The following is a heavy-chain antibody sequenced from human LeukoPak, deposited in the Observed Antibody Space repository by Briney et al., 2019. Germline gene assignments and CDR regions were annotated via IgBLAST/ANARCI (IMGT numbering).Heavy chain of an antibody. D-gene: IGHD3-10*01. CDR3: ARTEYYFDY. J-gene: IGHJ4*02. V-gene: IGHV4-59*01. CDR2: ISFSDST. Sequence: SETLSLTCAVSGVSISSYYWSWLRQPPGKGLEWIGYISFSDSTNYNPSLKSRVTISVDTSKNQFSLKVSSVTAADTAVYHCARTEYYFDYWGQGTLVTVCS. CDR1: GVSISSYY.